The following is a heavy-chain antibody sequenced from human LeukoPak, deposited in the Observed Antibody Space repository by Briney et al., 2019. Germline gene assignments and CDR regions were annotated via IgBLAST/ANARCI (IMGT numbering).Heavy chain of an antibody. D-gene: IGHD3-16*02. V-gene: IGHV3-30*02. Sequence: GGSLRLSCAASGFTFSSYGMHWVRQAPGKGLEWVAFIRYDGGNKYHADSVKGRFTISRDNSKKTLSLQMNSLRAEDTAVYYCAKDSGYDYVWGSYLQYTFDYWGQGTLVTVSS. CDR3: AKDSGYDYVWGSYLQYTFDY. J-gene: IGHJ4*02. CDR2: IRYDGGNK. CDR1: GFTFSSYG.